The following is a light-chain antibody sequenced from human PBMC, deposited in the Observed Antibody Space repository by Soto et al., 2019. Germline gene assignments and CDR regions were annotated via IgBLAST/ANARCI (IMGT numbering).Light chain of an antibody. V-gene: IGLV2-18*02. CDR2: GVS. Sequence: QSALTQPPSVSGSPGQSVTISCTGTSSDVGGYNRVSWYQQPPGTAPKLIIYGVSNRPSGVPDRFSGSKSGNTASLTISGLQAEDEADYLCGSYSSSSTFVLFGGGTKLTVL. J-gene: IGLJ2*01. CDR1: SSDVGGYNR. CDR3: GSYSSSSTFVL.